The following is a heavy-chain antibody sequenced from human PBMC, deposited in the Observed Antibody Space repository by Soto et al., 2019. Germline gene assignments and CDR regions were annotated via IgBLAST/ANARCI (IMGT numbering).Heavy chain of an antibody. CDR1: GGSFSGYY. D-gene: IGHD3-3*01. V-gene: IGHV4-34*01. J-gene: IGHJ6*02. CDR2: INHSGST. Sequence: QVQLQQWGAGLLKPSETLSLTCAVYGGSFSGYYWSWIRQPPGKGLEWIGEINHSGSTNYNPSLKSRVTISVDTSKNQFSLKLSSVTAADTAVYYCARGDRGYDFWSGYSHYYGMDVWGQGTTVTVSS. CDR3: ARGDRGYDFWSGYSHYYGMDV.